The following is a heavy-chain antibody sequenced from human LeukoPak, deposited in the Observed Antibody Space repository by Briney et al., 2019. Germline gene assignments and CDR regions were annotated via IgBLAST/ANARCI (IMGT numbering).Heavy chain of an antibody. D-gene: IGHD5-18*01. CDR1: GFTFNSYA. Sequence: GGSLRLSCAASGFTFNSYAMSWVRQAPGKGLEWVSIISGGGGSTSYADSVKGRFTISRDNSKNTLYLQMNSLRAEDTAVYYCAKDSAYSGGPFAGGFDHWGQGTLVTVSA. CDR2: ISGGGGST. J-gene: IGHJ4*02. CDR3: AKDSAYSGGPFAGGFDH. V-gene: IGHV3-23*01.